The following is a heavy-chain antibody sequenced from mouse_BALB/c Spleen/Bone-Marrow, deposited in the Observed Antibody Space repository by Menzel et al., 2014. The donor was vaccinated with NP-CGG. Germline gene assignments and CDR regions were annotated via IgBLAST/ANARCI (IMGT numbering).Heavy chain of an antibody. J-gene: IGHJ2*01. D-gene: IGHD2-4*01. V-gene: IGHV1-9*01. Sequence: VQLVESGAELMKPGASVKISCKATGYTFSSYWIEWVKRRPGHGLEWIGEILPGSGSTNYNEKFKGKATFTADTSSNTAYMQLSSLTSEDSAVYYCARRGLRRGYYFDYWGQGTTLTVSS. CDR2: ILPGSGST. CDR1: GYTFSSYW. CDR3: ARRGLRRGYYFDY.